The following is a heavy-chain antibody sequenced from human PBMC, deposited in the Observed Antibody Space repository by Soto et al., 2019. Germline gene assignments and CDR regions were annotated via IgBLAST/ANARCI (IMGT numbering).Heavy chain of an antibody. J-gene: IGHJ5*02. D-gene: IGHD2-21*02. CDR1: GFTFSSYG. CDR3: ARDWWAYCGGDGPGWFYP. V-gene: IGHV3-33*01. Sequence: QVQLVESGGGVVQPGRSLRLSCAASGFTFSSYGMHWVRQAPGKGLEWVAVIWYDGSNKYYADSVKGRFTISRDNSKNPLYLQMNSLRAEDTAVYYCARDWWAYCGGDGPGWFYPCGKGTLVTVSS. CDR2: IWYDGSNK.